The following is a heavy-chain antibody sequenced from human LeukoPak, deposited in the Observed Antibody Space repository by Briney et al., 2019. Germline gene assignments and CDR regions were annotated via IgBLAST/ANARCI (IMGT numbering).Heavy chain of an antibody. V-gene: IGHV3-23*01. Sequence: GGSLRLSCAASGFTFSSYAMSWVRQAPGKGLVWVSAISGSGGSTYYADSVKGRFTISRDNSKNTLYLQMNSLRAEDTAVYYCAKERGPYYYDSSGYYDPYYFDYWGQGTLVTVSS. J-gene: IGHJ4*02. D-gene: IGHD3-22*01. CDR1: GFTFSSYA. CDR3: AKERGPYYYDSSGYYDPYYFDY. CDR2: ISGSGGST.